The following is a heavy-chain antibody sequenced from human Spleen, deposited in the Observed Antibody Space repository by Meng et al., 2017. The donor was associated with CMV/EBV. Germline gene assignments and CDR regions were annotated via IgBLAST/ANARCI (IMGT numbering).Heavy chain of an antibody. CDR1: GASISSYF. Sequence: GSLRLSCTVSGASISSYFWIWIRQPPGKGLEWIGHMYYSGSTDYNPSLKSRVTTSVDTSKNQFSLKLSSATAADTAVYYCARDWDFGRGQYGMDVWGQGTTVTVSS. CDR3: ARDWDFGRGQYGMDV. CDR2: MYYSGST. V-gene: IGHV4-59*01. J-gene: IGHJ6*02. D-gene: IGHD1-26*01.